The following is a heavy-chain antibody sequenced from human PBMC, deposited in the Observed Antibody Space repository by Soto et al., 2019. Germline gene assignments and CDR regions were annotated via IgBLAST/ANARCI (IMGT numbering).Heavy chain of an antibody. CDR2: VNPSGGHT. CDR1: GDTFTDNY. CDR3: ARGGHVVVVTAALDY. Sequence: QVQLVQSGAEVEKPGASVKVSCKASGDTFTDNYIHWVRQAPGQGLEWMGTVNPSGGHTTYAQHFLGRMTMTRDTSTSTLYMELTSLTSEDTAVYYCARGGHVVVVTAALDYWGQGTLVTVSS. J-gene: IGHJ4*02. V-gene: IGHV1-46*01. D-gene: IGHD2-21*02.